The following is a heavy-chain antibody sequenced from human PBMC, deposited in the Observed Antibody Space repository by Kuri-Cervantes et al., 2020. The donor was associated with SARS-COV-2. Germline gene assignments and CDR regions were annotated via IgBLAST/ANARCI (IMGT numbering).Heavy chain of an antibody. CDR3: VRDGYGDYVDY. J-gene: IGHJ4*02. Sequence: ASVKVSCKASGHTFTGYYMHWVRQAPGQGLEWMGWINPNSGGTNYAQKFQGWVTMTRDTSISTVYMELSRLRSDDTAVYYCVRDGYGDYVDYWGQGTLVTVSS. CDR2: INPNSGGT. D-gene: IGHD2-21*01. V-gene: IGHV1-2*04. CDR1: GHTFTGYY.